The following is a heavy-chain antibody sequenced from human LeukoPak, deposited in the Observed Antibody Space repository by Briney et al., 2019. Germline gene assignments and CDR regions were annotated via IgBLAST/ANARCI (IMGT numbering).Heavy chain of an antibody. CDR3: ARTVYYGSGSYYFDY. CDR1: GFTVSSNY. D-gene: IGHD3-10*01. CDR2: IYSGGST. J-gene: IGHJ4*02. V-gene: IGHV3-53*01. Sequence: AGGSLRLSCAASGFTVSSNYMSWVRQAPGKGLEWVSAIYSGGSTYYADSVKGRFTISRDNSKNTLYLQMNSLRAEDTAVYYCARTVYYGSGSYYFDYWGQGTLVTVSS.